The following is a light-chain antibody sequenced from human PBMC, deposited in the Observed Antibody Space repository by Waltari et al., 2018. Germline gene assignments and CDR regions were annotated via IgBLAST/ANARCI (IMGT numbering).Light chain of an antibody. Sequence: EIVLTQSPATLSLSPGETATLSCRASQSVGTYLAWYQQKPGQAPRLLIYDASNRATGIPARFRGSGSGTDFTLPISSLVAEDFAVYYCQQRSNWTPHTFGQGARLEIK. CDR3: QQRSNWTPHT. V-gene: IGKV3-11*01. CDR2: DAS. J-gene: IGKJ2*01. CDR1: QSVGTY.